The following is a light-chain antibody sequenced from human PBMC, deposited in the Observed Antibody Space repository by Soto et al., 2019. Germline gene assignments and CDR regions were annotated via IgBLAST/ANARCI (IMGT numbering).Light chain of an antibody. CDR2: GAS. CDR3: QPYGSSPPIT. J-gene: IGKJ5*01. CDR1: QSASSSY. Sequence: EIVLTQSPGTLSLSPGERATLSCRASQSASSSYLAWYQQKPGQAPRLLIYGASSRATGIPDRFSGSGSGTDFTLTISRLEPEDFAVYYCQPYGSSPPITFGQGTRLEIK. V-gene: IGKV3-20*01.